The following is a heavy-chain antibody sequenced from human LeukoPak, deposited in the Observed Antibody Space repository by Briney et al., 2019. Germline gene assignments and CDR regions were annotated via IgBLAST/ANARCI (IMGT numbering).Heavy chain of an antibody. CDR3: ASFYDFWSGYGFDY. CDR2: IKEDGGER. V-gene: IGHV3-7*01. Sequence: PGGSLRLSCAASGFTFSSYWMTWVRQAPGKGLEWVASIKEDGGERHYVDSVKGRFTISRDNAKNSLYLQMNSLRAEDTAVYYCASFYDFWSGYGFDYWGQGTLVTVSS. J-gene: IGHJ4*02. D-gene: IGHD3-3*01. CDR1: GFTFSSYW.